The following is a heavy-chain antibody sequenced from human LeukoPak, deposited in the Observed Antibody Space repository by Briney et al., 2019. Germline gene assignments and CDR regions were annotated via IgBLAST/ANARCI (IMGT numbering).Heavy chain of an antibody. V-gene: IGHV3-23*01. CDR1: GFTFSSYA. Sequence: GGSLRLSCAASGFTFSSYAMSWVRQAPGKGLEWASAISGSGGSTYYADSVKGRLTISRDNSKNTLYLQMNSLRAEDTAVYYCAKDRGLRYFDWLSPDAFDIWGQGTMVTVSS. CDR2: ISGSGGST. J-gene: IGHJ3*02. CDR3: AKDRGLRYFDWLSPDAFDI. D-gene: IGHD3-9*01.